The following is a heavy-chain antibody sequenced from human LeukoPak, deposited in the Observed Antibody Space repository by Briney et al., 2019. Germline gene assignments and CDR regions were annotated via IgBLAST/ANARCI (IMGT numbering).Heavy chain of an antibody. CDR1: GGTFSSYA. CDR2: IIPIFGTA. D-gene: IGHD4-17*01. V-gene: IGHV1-69*13. J-gene: IGHJ4*02. Sequence: ASVKVSCKASGGTFSSYAISWVRQAPGQGLEWMGGIIPIFGTANYAQKFQGRVTITADESTSTAYMELSSLRSEDTAVYYCAKTTVATFDYWGQGTLVTVSS. CDR3: AKTTVATFDY.